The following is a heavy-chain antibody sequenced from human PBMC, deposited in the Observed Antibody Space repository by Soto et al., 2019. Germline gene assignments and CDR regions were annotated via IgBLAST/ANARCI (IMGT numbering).Heavy chain of an antibody. CDR1: GFTFSSYS. CDR3: ARDFCGALAARCSN. V-gene: IGHV3-21*01. CDR2: ISSSSSYI. Sequence: GGSLRLSCAASGFTFSSYSMNWVRQAPGKGLEWVSSISSSSSYIYYADSVKGRFTISRDNAKNSLYLQMNSLRAEDTAVYYGARDFCGALAARCSNGGQGTLFPVSP. D-gene: IGHD6-6*01. J-gene: IGHJ4*02.